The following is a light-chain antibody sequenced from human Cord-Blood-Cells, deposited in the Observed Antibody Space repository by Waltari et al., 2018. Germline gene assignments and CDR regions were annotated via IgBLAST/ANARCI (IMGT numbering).Light chain of an antibody. V-gene: IGLV3-21*04. CDR3: QVWDSSSDPPV. J-gene: IGLJ2*01. CDR2: SGS. CDR1: HTGRKS. Sequence: SYLLTHPPPASVAPGKTDRLSPALKHTGRKSVNTYHQNPGKAPVLVIYSGSDRPSGIPERFSGSKSGNTASLTISGVEAGDEADYYCQVWDSSSDPPVFGGGTKLTVL.